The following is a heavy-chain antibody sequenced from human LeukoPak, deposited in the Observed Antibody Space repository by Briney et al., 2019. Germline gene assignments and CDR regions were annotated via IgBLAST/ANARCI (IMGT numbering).Heavy chain of an antibody. J-gene: IGHJ4*02. CDR1: GFTFSAYH. Sequence: GGSLRLSCAASGFTFSAYHINWVRQAPGKGLEWISYISTTGTTIHYADSVKGRFAISRDNAKSSLYLQMNSLRVEDTAVYYCARGRPHGNDYWGQGTLVTVSS. CDR2: ISTTGTTI. D-gene: IGHD4-23*01. V-gene: IGHV3-48*01. CDR3: ARGRPHGNDY.